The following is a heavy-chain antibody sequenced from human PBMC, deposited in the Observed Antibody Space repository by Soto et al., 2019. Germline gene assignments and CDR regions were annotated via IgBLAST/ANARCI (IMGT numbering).Heavy chain of an antibody. D-gene: IGHD5-12*01. CDR2: ISSSSSYI. CDR1: GFTFSSYS. J-gene: IGHJ4*02. V-gene: IGHV3-21*01. CDR3: ARDNPSPDIVATINFDY. Sequence: PGGSLRLSCAASGFTFSSYSMNWVRQAPGKGLEWVSSISSSSSYIYYADSVKGRFTISRDNAKNSLYLQMNSLRAEDTAVYYCARDNPSPDIVATINFDYWGQGTLVTVSS.